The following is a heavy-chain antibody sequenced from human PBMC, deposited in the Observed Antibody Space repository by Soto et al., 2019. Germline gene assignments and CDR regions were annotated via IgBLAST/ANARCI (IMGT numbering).Heavy chain of an antibody. V-gene: IGHV4-61*01. D-gene: IGHD3-16*01. CDR3: ARGGRFDP. J-gene: IGHJ5*02. Sequence: SETLSLTCTVSGGSVSSGSYYWSWIRQPPGKGLEWIGYIYYSGSTNYNPSLKSRVTISVDTSKNQFSLKLSSVTAADTAVYYCARGGRFDPWGQGTLVTVSS. CDR2: IYYSGST. CDR1: GGSVSSGSYY.